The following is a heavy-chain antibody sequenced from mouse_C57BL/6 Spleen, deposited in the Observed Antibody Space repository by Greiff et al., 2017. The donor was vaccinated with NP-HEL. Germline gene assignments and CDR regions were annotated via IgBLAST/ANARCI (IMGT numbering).Heavy chain of an antibody. V-gene: IGHV1-82*01. D-gene: IGHD2-3*01. CDR1: GYAFSSSW. CDR3: ARFLDGYYEVYAMDY. CDR2: IYPGDGDT. Sequence: QVQLQQSGPELVKPGASVKISCKASGYAFSSSWMNWVKQRPGKGLEWIGRIYPGDGDTNYNGKFKGKATLTADKSSSTAYMQLSSLTSEDSAVYFCARFLDGYYEVYAMDYWGQGTSVTVSS. J-gene: IGHJ4*01.